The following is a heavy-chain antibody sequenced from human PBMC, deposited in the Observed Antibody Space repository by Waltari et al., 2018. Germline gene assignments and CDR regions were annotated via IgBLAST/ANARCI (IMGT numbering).Heavy chain of an antibody. CDR1: GYTFTSFW. CDR2: IDPRDSST. V-gene: IGHV5-10-1*01. D-gene: IGHD4-17*01. J-gene: IGHJ4*02. CDR3: ARINYGGIHFLQDY. Sequence: EVQLVQSGAEVKKPGESLRISCKGSGYTFTSFWMRWVRQMPGKGLEGMGEIDPRDSSTTYSPSCQGHVAISVDKSSSTAYLQCSSLRASDTAMYYCARINYGGIHFLQDYWGQGTLVTVSS.